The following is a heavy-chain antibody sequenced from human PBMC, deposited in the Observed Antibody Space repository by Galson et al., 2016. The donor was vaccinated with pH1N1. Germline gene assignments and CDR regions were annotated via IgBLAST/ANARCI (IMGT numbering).Heavy chain of an antibody. J-gene: IGHJ4*02. Sequence: SLRLSCAASGFTLGDFYMDWVRQAPGKGLEWVGRITKRPEGYTTQDAASVKGRFIISREDSKDLLYLQMNSLKTEDTAVYYCTRENHHKFDYWAREPWSPSRQ. CDR1: GFTLGDFY. CDR2: ITKRPEGYTT. V-gene: IGHV3-72*01. CDR3: TRENHHKFDY.